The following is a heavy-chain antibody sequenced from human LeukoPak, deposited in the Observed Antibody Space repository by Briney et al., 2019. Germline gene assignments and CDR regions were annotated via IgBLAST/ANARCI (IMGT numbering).Heavy chain of an antibody. Sequence: PGGSLRLSCSASGFTFSSYAMSWVRQAPGKGLEWVSAISGSGGSTYYADSVKGRFTISRDNSKHTLYLQMNSLRAEDTAVYYCAKVEGVPAAIPRFDYWGQGTLVTVSS. J-gene: IGHJ4*02. CDR3: AKVEGVPAAIPRFDY. CDR2: ISGSGGST. D-gene: IGHD2-2*02. CDR1: GFTFSSYA. V-gene: IGHV3-23*01.